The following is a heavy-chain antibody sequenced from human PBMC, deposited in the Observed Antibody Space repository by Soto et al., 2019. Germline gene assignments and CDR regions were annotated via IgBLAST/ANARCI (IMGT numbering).Heavy chain of an antibody. D-gene: IGHD2-8*01. V-gene: IGHV4-59*01. Sequence: SETLSLTCTVSGGSISGYYWSWIRQPPGKGLEWIGYIYFSGSTSYNPSLKSRVTISVDTSKNQFSLELRSVTAADTAVYYCARRLIPDFDDWGPGTLVTVSS. CDR1: GGSISGYY. CDR2: IYFSGST. CDR3: ARRLIPDFDD. J-gene: IGHJ4*02.